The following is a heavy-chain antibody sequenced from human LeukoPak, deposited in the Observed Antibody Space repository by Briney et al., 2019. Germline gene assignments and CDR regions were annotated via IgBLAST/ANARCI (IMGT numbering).Heavy chain of an antibody. CDR1: GGSISSYY. D-gene: IGHD1-26*01. CDR2: IYYSGST. CDR3: ARQVIVGATKPLRFSY. J-gene: IGHJ4*02. V-gene: IGHV4-59*05. Sequence: SETLSLTCTVSGGSISSYYWSWIRQPPGKGLEWIGSIYYSGSTYYNPSLKSRVTISVDTSKNQFSLKLSSVTAADTAVYYCARQVIVGATKPLRFSYWGQGTLVTVSS.